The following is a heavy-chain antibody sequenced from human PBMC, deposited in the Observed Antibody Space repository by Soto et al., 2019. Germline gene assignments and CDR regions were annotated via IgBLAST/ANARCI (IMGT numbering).Heavy chain of an antibody. Sequence: PGGSLRLSCAVSGFTFSSNSMNWVRQPQGKGMEWVSSISSSSSYIYYSNSVKGRLTTSRDNAKNSLYLQMNSLRTEDTAVDYCAKYGEPRTIFEVVINYYCMDAWGQGTTVTVSS. V-gene: IGHV3-21*01. CDR2: ISSSSSYI. D-gene: IGHD3-3*01. CDR3: AKYGEPRTIFEVVINYYCMDA. J-gene: IGHJ6*02. CDR1: GFTFSSNS.